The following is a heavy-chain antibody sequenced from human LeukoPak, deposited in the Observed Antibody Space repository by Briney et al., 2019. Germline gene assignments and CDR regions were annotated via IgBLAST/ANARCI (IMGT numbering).Heavy chain of an antibody. V-gene: IGHV4-59*01. Sequence: PSETLSLTCTVSGASLSHNYWSWLRQPPGKGLEWIGYIYYSGSTDYNPSLKSRLTISVDTSKHQVSLKLTSVTAADTAVYYCARGHYGSGTGTYPDWGQGTLVTVSS. CDR3: ARGHYGSGTGTYPD. CDR2: IYYSGST. CDR1: GASLSHNY. D-gene: IGHD3-10*01. J-gene: IGHJ4*02.